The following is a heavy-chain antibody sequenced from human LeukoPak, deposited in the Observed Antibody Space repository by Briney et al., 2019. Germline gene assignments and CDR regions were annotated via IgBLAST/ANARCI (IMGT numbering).Heavy chain of an antibody. D-gene: IGHD3-22*01. CDR3: ARAADYYDSGGYSNAFDI. CDR2: IYTSGST. CDR1: GGSISSYY. J-gene: IGHJ3*02. V-gene: IGHV4-4*09. Sequence: PSETLSFTCTVSGGSISSYYWSWIRQPPGKGLEWIGYIYTSGSTNYNPSLKSRVTISVDTSKNQFSLKLSSVTAADTAVYYCARAADYYDSGGYSNAFDIWGQGTMVTVSS.